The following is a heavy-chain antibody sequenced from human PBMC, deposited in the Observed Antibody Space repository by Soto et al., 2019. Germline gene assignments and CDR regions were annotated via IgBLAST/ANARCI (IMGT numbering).Heavy chain of an antibody. D-gene: IGHD2-2*01. CDR3: AKIGGDVVVPAAPYYYYGMDV. Sequence: QVQLVESGGGVVQPGRSLRLSCAASGFTFSSYGMHWVRQAPGKGLEWVAVISYDGSNKYYADSVKGRFTISRDNSKNTLYLQMNSLRAEDTAVYYCAKIGGDVVVPAAPYYYYGMDVWGQGTTVTVSS. V-gene: IGHV3-30*18. CDR2: ISYDGSNK. CDR1: GFTFSSYG. J-gene: IGHJ6*02.